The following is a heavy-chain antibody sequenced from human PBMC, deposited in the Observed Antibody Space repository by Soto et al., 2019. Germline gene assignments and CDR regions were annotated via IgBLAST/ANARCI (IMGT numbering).Heavy chain of an antibody. J-gene: IGHJ4*02. CDR2: ISGSGGCT. V-gene: IGHV3-23*01. Sequence: GGSLRLSCAASEFTFSSYAMSWVRQAPGKGLEWVSAISGSGGCTYYADSVKGRFTISRDNSKNTLYLQMNSLRAEDTAVYYCAKDKGTIFGVVPFDYWGQGTLVTVSS. CDR1: EFTFSSYA. D-gene: IGHD3-3*01. CDR3: AKDKGTIFGVVPFDY.